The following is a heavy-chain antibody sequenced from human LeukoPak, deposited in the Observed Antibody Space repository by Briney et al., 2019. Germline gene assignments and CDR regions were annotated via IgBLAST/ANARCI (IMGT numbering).Heavy chain of an antibody. V-gene: IGHV3-30*18. CDR3: AKDRPYYDILTGYQKGRLFDP. CDR1: GFTFSSYG. Sequence: GGSLRLSCAASGFTFSSYGMHWVRQAPGKGLEWVAVISYDGSNKYYADSVKGRFTISRDNSKNTLYLQMNSLRAEDTAVYYCAKDRPYYDILTGYQKGRLFDPWGQGTLVTVSS. CDR2: ISYDGSNK. J-gene: IGHJ5*02. D-gene: IGHD3-9*01.